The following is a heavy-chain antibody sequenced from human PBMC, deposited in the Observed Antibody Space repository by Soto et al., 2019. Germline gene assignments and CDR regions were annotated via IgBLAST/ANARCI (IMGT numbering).Heavy chain of an antibody. CDR1: GGTFSSYA. CDR3: ARDRGDLTDYYDSSGYPLGHYYYYGMDV. J-gene: IGHJ6*02. CDR2: IIPIFGTA. V-gene: IGHV1-69*13. D-gene: IGHD3-22*01. Sequence: ASVKVSCKASGGTFSSYAISWVRQAPGQGLEWMGGIIPIFGTANYAQKFQGRVTITADESTSTAYMELSSLRSEDTAVYYCARDRGDLTDYYDSSGYPLGHYYYYGMDVWGQGTTVTVSS.